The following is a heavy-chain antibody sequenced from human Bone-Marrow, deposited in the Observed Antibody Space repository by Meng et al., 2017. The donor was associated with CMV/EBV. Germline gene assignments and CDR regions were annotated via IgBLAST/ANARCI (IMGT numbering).Heavy chain of an antibody. Sequence: SVKVSCKASGGTFSSYAISWVRQAPGQGLEWMGGIIPILGIANYAQKFQGRVTITADKSTSTAYMELSSLRSDDTAVYYCARDRRYCSSTSCYWGDAFDIWGQGTMVSVSS. J-gene: IGHJ3*02. V-gene: IGHV1-69*10. CDR3: ARDRRYCSSTSCYWGDAFDI. CDR2: IIPILGIA. D-gene: IGHD2-2*01. CDR1: GGTFSSYA.